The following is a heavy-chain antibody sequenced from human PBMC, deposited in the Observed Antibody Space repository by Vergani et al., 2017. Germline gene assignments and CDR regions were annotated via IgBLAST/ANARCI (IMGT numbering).Heavy chain of an antibody. CDR1: GGSINSHNYY. Sequence: QVQLQESGPGLVKPSQTLSLTCTVSGGSINSHNYYWSWIRQPAGKGLEWIGRIHTSGSTNYNPSLKSRVTMSEDTSKNQFSLKLSSVTAADTAVYYCARGRYYDSSGYYYLFDYWGQGTLVTVSS. CDR3: ARGRYYDSSGYYYLFDY. J-gene: IGHJ4*02. CDR2: IHTSGST. D-gene: IGHD3-22*01. V-gene: IGHV4-61*02.